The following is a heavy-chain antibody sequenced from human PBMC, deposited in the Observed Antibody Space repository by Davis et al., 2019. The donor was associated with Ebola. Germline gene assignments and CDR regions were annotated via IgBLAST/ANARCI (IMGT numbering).Heavy chain of an antibody. J-gene: IGHJ4*02. Sequence: AASVKVSCKASGYTFTSYDINWVRQATGQGLEWMGWMNPNSGNTGYAQKFQGRVSMTRNTSISTAYMELSSLRSDDTAVYYCARALGYCTGGACPYFDYWGQGTLVTVSS. D-gene: IGHD2-8*02. CDR3: ARALGYCTGGACPYFDY. V-gene: IGHV1-8*01. CDR2: MNPNSGNT. CDR1: GYTFTSYD.